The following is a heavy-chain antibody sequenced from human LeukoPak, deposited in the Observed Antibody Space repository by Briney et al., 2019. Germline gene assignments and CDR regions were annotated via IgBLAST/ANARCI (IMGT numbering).Heavy chain of an antibody. CDR1: AFTFSNYW. V-gene: IGHV3-7*01. Sequence: GGSLRLSCAASAFTFSNYWMSWVRQAPGKGPEWVANIKEDGGEINYLDSVKGRFTISRDNAKNLVYLQMNSLRAEDTAVYYCARDRGYSTFDYWGQGTLAIVSS. CDR3: ARDRGYSTFDY. J-gene: IGHJ4*02. CDR2: IKEDGGEI. D-gene: IGHD4-23*01.